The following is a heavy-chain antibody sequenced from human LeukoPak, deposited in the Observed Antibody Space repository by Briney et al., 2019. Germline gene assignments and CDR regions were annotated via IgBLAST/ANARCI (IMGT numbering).Heavy chain of an antibody. J-gene: IGHJ4*02. CDR1: GGSISPYY. D-gene: IGHD6-19*01. CDR3: ARRFLRGYSSGWYQTE. CDR2: INHSGST. Sequence: SETLSLTCVVSGGSISPYYWSWIRQSPGKGLEWIGEINHSGSTNYNPSLKSRVTISVDTSKNQFSLKLSSVTAADTAVYYCARRFLRGYSSGWYQTEWGQGTLVTVSS. V-gene: IGHV4-34*01.